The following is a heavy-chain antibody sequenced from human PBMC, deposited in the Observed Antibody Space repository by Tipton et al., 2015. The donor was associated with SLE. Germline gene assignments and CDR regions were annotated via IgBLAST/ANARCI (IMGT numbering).Heavy chain of an antibody. CDR3: AREYYDSGGYLAFDY. Sequence: TLSLTCAVYGGSFSDYYWSWIRQTPGKGLEWIGEINHSGTTEYNPSLKSRVTISVDMSKNQFSLKLSSVTAADTAVYYCAREYYDSGGYLAFDYWGQGTLVTVSS. CDR1: GGSFSDYY. D-gene: IGHD3-22*01. V-gene: IGHV4-34*01. CDR2: INHSGTT. J-gene: IGHJ4*02.